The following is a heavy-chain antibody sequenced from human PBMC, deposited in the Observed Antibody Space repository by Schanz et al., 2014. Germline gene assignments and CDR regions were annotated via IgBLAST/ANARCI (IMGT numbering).Heavy chain of an antibody. D-gene: IGHD1-26*01. CDR1: GFPFSSHG. V-gene: IGHV3-30*03. J-gene: IGHJ2*01. Sequence: GHLTESGGGLVQPGGSLRLSCAASGFPFSSHGMHWVRQAPAKGLEWVAVVGDTGTTKFYADSVKGRLTVSRDNSENTVYLEFHSLRSEDTALYYCAREAKWGQWYFDLWGRGSLVTVSS. CDR2: VGDTGTTK. CDR3: AREAKWGQWYFDL.